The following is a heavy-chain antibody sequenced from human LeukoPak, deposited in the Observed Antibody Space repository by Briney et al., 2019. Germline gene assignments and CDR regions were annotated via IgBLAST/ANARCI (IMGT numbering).Heavy chain of an antibody. J-gene: IGHJ4*02. CDR3: ARVTTGGYYNC. V-gene: IGHV4-61*02. CDR1: GGSISSGSYY. CDR2: IYTSGST. D-gene: IGHD3-22*01. Sequence: SETLSLTCTVSGGSISSGSYYWSWIRQPAGKGLEWIGRIYTSGSTNCNPSLKSRVTMSVDTSKNQFSLKLSSVTAADTAVYYCARVTTGGYYNCWGQGTLVTVSS.